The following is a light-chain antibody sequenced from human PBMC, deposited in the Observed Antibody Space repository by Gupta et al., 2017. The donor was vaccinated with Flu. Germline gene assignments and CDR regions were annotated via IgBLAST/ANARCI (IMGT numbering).Light chain of an antibody. CDR1: ESISSN. V-gene: IGKV3D-15*01. CDR2: GAS. Sequence: EIVMAQSPATLSVPLGERASLSCRASESISSNLAWYQRKPGQAPRLLVFGASTTASGIPARFSGSGSGSEFTLTISSLQSEDFAVYYCQQYSRWPWTFGQGTKVEI. J-gene: IGKJ1*01. CDR3: QQYSRWPWT.